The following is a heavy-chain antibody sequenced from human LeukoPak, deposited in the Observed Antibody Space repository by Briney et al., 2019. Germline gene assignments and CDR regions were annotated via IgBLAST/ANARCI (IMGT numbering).Heavy chain of an antibody. J-gene: IGHJ5*02. CDR2: IYTSGST. V-gene: IGHV4-61*05. Sequence: SETLSLTCTVSGGSISSSSYYWGWIRQPPGKGLEWIGRIYTSGSTNYNPSLKSRVTMSVDTSKNQFSLKLSSVTAADTAVYYCARGTKRIFTWFDPWGQGTLVTVSS. CDR3: ARGTKRIFTWFDP. CDR1: GGSISSSSYY. D-gene: IGHD2-15*01.